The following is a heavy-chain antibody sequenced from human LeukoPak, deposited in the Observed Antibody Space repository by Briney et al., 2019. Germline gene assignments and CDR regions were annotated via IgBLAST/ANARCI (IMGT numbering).Heavy chain of an antibody. CDR3: ARSEFSRAIYFDP. CDR1: GYTFTNYY. V-gene: IGHV1-46*01. J-gene: IGHJ5*02. D-gene: IGHD6-6*01. Sequence: ASVKVSCKASGYTFTNYYMHWMRQAPGRGLEWMGIIDPSGGSTTYAQNFQGRVTMTRDKSTSTVYMNLTSLRSEDTAVYYCARSEFSRAIYFDPWGQGTLVTVSS. CDR2: IDPSGGST.